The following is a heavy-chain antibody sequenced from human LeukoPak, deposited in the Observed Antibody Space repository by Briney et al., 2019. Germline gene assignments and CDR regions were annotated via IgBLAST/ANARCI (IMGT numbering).Heavy chain of an antibody. Sequence: GASVKVSCKASGYTFTGYYMHWVRQAPGQGLEWMGRINPNSGGTNYAQKFQGRVTMTRDTSISTAYMELSRLRPDDTAVYYCARVRVQQWLSCLGYWGQGTLVTVSS. CDR2: INPNSGGT. D-gene: IGHD6-19*01. J-gene: IGHJ4*02. CDR3: ARVRVQQWLSCLGY. V-gene: IGHV1-2*06. CDR1: GYTFTGYY.